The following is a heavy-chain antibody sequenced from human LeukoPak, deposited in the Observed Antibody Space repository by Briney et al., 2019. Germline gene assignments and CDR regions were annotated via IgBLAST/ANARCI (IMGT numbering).Heavy chain of an antibody. CDR1: GFTFSSYS. D-gene: IGHD1-26*01. CDR2: ISSSSSYI. V-gene: IGHV3-21*01. J-gene: IGHJ6*03. Sequence: PGGSLRLSCAASGFTFSSYSMNWVRQAPGKGLEWVSSISSSSSYIYYADSVKGRFTISRDNAKNSLYLQMNSLRAEDTAVYYCARDRSGNYPCMDVWGKGTTVTVSS. CDR3: ARDRSGNYPCMDV.